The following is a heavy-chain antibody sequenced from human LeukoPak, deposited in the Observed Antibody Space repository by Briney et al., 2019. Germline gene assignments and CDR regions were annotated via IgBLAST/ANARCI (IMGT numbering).Heavy chain of an antibody. CDR3: ARSEGDPQPYYYYYYGMGV. CDR2: INPSGGST. Sequence: ASVKVSCKASGYTFTSYYMHWVRQAPGQGLEWMGIINPSGGSTSYAQKFQGRVTMTRDTSTSTVYMELSSLRSEDTAVYYCARSEGDPQPYYYYYYGMGVWGQGTTVTVSS. D-gene: IGHD2-21*02. J-gene: IGHJ6*02. V-gene: IGHV1-46*01. CDR1: GYTFTSYY.